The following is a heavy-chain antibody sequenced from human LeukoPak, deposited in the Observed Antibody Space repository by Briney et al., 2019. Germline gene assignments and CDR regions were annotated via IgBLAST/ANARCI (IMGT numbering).Heavy chain of an antibody. CDR1: GYIFTNYY. D-gene: IGHD2-8*01. V-gene: IGHV1-8*02. Sequence: ASVKVSCKASGYIFTNYYIHWVRQAPGQGLEWMGWMNPNSGNTGYAQKFQGRVTMTRNTSISTAYMELSSLRVEGTAVYYCARDAPNDAEAFLDYWGQGTLVSVSS. CDR3: ARDAPNDAEAFLDY. J-gene: IGHJ4*02. CDR2: MNPNSGNT.